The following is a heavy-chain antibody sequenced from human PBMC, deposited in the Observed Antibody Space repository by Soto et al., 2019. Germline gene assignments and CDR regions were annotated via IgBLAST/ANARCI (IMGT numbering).Heavy chain of an antibody. CDR3: AKDRVEWLFGWFDP. CDR1: GFTFDDYA. Sequence: EVQLVESGGGLVQPGRSLRLSCAASGFTFDDYAMHWVRQAPGKGLEWVSGISWNSGSIGYADSVKGRFNISRDNAKNSLYLQMNSLRAEDTALYYCAKDRVEWLFGWFDPWGQGTLVTVSS. J-gene: IGHJ5*02. CDR2: ISWNSGSI. D-gene: IGHD3-3*01. V-gene: IGHV3-9*01.